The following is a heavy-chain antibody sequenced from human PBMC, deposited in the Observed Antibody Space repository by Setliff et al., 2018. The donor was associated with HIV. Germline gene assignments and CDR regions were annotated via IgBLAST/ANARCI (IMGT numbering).Heavy chain of an antibody. CDR2: ISNDGGRE. D-gene: IGHD6-19*01. CDR3: ANMQWASNAWYSFDY. Sequence: GGSLRLSCESSGFTFNNYWMAWIRQAPGRGLEWAAIISNDGGREYYVDSVKGRFTISRDNAKNSLYLQMNSLRAEDTAVYYCANMQWASNAWYSFDYWGQGALVTVSS. J-gene: IGHJ4*02. CDR1: GFTFNNYW. V-gene: IGHV3-7*03.